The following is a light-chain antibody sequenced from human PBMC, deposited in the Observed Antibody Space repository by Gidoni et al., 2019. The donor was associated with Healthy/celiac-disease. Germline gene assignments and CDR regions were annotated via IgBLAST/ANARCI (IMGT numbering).Light chain of an antibody. J-gene: IGKJ4*01. Sequence: DIQMTQSPSSLSASVGDRVTITCQASQDISNYLNWYQQKPGKAPKLLIYDASNLETGVPSRFSGSGSGTDFTFTISSLQPEDIATYYCQQYDNLPLSLTFGGGTKEEIK. CDR1: QDISNY. CDR2: DAS. V-gene: IGKV1-33*01. CDR3: QQYDNLPLSLT.